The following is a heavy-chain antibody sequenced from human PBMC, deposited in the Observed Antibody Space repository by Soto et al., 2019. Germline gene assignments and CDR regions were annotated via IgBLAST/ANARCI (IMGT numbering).Heavy chain of an antibody. V-gene: IGHV4-31*03. J-gene: IGHJ6*02. D-gene: IGHD2-2*02. CDR3: ARVPIVPAAVPYYYYYYGMDV. CDR1: GGSISSGGYY. Sequence: SGTLSLTCTVSGGSISSGGYYWSWIRQQPGKGLEWIGYIYYSGSSYYYPSLKSRFTISVDTSKNQFSLKLSSVTSADTAVYYCARVPIVPAAVPYYYYYYGMDVWGQGTPVTVSS. CDR2: IYYSGSS.